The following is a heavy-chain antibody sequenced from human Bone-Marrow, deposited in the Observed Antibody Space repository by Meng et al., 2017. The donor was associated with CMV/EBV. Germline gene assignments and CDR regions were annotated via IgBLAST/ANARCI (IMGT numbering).Heavy chain of an antibody. D-gene: IGHD3-3*01. CDR1: GYTFTSYD. V-gene: IGHV1-2*02. Sequence: ASVKVSCKASGYTFTSYDFNWVRQAPGQGLEWMGWINPNSGGTNYAQKFQGRVTMTRDTSISTAYMELSRLRSDDTAVYYCARDPQIRFLEWDASWWFDPWGQGTLVTVSS. CDR3: ARDPQIRFLEWDASWWFDP. J-gene: IGHJ5*02. CDR2: INPNSGGT.